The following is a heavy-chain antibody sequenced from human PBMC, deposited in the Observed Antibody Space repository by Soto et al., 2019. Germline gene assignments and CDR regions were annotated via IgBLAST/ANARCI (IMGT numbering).Heavy chain of an antibody. D-gene: IGHD1-20*01. CDR3: AINLVVNWTDEFH. CDR2: FDPEDGET. V-gene: IGHV1-24*01. Sequence: ASVKVSCKASGYTLTELSMHWVRQAPGKGLEWMGGFDPEDGETIYAQKFQGRVTMTEDTSTDTAYMELSSLRSEDTAVYYCAINLVVNWTDEFHWGQGTLGTVS. J-gene: IGHJ4*02. CDR1: GYTLTELS.